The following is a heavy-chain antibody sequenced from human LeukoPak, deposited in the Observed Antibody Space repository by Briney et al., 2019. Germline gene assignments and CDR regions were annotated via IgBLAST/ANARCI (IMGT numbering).Heavy chain of an antibody. CDR2: IHHSGST. CDR3: ARAHSIASYYYGVDV. Sequence: PSETLSLTCAVSGDSISSGNWCIWVRQPPGKGLEWIGEIHHSGSTYYNPSLKSRITMSVDTSKNQFSLNLNSVSAADTAVYYCARAHSIASYYYGVDVWGQGTTVTVSS. D-gene: IGHD2/OR15-2a*01. J-gene: IGHJ6*02. V-gene: IGHV4-55*01. CDR1: GDSISSGNW.